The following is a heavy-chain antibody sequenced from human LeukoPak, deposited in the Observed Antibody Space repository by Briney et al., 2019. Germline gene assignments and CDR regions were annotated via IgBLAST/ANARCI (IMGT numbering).Heavy chain of an antibody. D-gene: IGHD3-10*01. CDR1: GYTFTSYD. V-gene: IGHV1-8*01. J-gene: IGHJ4*02. Sequence: GASVKVSCKASGYTFTSYDINWVRQATGQGLEWMGWMNPNSGNTGYAQKFQGRVTMTRNTSISTAYMELSSLRSEDTAVYYCARTMVRGVYKPYYFDYWGQGTLVTVSS. CDR3: ARTMVRGVYKPYYFDY. CDR2: MNPNSGNT.